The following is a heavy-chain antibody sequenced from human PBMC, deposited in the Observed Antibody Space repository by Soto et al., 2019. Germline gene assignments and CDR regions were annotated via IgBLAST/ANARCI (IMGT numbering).Heavy chain of an antibody. CDR2: IYYSGST. CDR1: GGSISSYY. Sequence: PSETLSLTCTVSGGSISSYYWSWIRQPPGKGLEWIGYIYYSGSTNYNPSLKSRVTISVDTSKNQFSLKPSSVTAADTAVYYCARRYGGTFDYWGQGTLVTVSS. D-gene: IGHD2-15*01. V-gene: IGHV4-59*08. J-gene: IGHJ4*02. CDR3: ARRYGGTFDY.